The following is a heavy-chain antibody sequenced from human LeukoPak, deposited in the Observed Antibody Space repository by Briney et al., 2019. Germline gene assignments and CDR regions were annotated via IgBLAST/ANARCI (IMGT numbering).Heavy chain of an antibody. CDR2: IYRSGST. D-gene: IGHD4-17*01. Sequence: KASETLSLTCAVSGGAISNNYWWHWVRQFPGKGLGWIGAIYRSGSTSYNPSLRSRVAISIDKSKNQFSLDLSSVTAADTAVYYYGRHDYGDSSAAFDIWGQGIMVIVSS. CDR1: GGAISNNYW. V-gene: IGHV4-4*02. CDR3: GRHDYGDSSAAFDI. J-gene: IGHJ3*02.